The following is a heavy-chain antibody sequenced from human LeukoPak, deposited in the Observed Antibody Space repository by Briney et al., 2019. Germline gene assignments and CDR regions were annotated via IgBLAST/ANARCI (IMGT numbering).Heavy chain of an antibody. CDR1: GFTFSSYA. D-gene: IGHD2-2*01. CDR3: AKDSLRTLPAASFDY. V-gene: IGHV3-30*04. J-gene: IGHJ4*02. CDR2: ISYDGSNK. Sequence: GRSLRLSCAASGFTFSSYAMHWVRQAPGKGLEWVALISYDGSNKYYADSVKGRFTISRDNSKNTLCLQMNSLRTEDTAVYYCAKDSLRTLPAASFDYWGQGTLVTVSS.